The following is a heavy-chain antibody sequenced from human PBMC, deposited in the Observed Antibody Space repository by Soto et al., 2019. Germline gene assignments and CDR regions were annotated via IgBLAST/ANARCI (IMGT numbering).Heavy chain of an antibody. CDR3: ARDVETTKANYYYYGRDV. D-gene: IGHD5-18*01. J-gene: IGHJ6*02. Sequence: QEQLVESGGGVVQPGRSLRLSCAASGFSFSSYAMHWVRQAPGKGLEWVALIWHDGSTTSYADSVKGRFTISRDNSKNTHYLQMNNLRAEDTAVYYCARDVETTKANYYYYGRDVWGRGTPVTVSS. CDR2: IWHDGSTT. CDR1: GFSFSSYA. V-gene: IGHV3-33*01.